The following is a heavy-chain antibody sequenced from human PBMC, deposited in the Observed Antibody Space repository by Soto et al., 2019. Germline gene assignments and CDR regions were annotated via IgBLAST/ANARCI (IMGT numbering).Heavy chain of an antibody. J-gene: IGHJ3*02. D-gene: IGHD3-10*01. CDR1: GFTFSNAW. Sequence: EVQLVESGGGLVKPGGSLRLSCAASGFTFSNAWMNWVRQAPGKGLEWVDRIKSKTDGGTTDYAAPVKGRFTISRDDSKNTLYLQMNSLKTEDTAVYYCTTDREGYYYGSGSYYNDAFDIWGQGTMVTVSS. V-gene: IGHV3-15*07. CDR3: TTDREGYYYGSGSYYNDAFDI. CDR2: IKSKTDGGTT.